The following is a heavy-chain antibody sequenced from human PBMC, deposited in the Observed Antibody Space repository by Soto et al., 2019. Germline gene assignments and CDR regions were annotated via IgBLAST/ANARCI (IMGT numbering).Heavy chain of an antibody. D-gene: IGHD5-18*01. V-gene: IGHV4-30-4*01. Sequence: QVQLQESGPGLVKHSQTLSLTCTVSGGSISSGDYYWSWIRQPPGKGLEWIGYIYYSGSTYDNPSLKSRVTIAVDTSKNPFSLKLSSVTAADTAVYYCARWIQLWSPIGRHYRYGDVWGQGTTVTVSS. J-gene: IGHJ6*02. CDR3: ARWIQLWSPIGRHYRYGDV. CDR1: GGSISSGDYY. CDR2: IYYSGST.